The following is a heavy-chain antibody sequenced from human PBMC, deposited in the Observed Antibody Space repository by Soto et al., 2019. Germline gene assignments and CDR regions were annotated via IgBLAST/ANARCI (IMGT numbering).Heavy chain of an antibody. J-gene: IGHJ5*02. CDR1: GYTFSNAW. Sequence: EVQLLESGGGLVKPGGYLRLSCAASGYTFSNAWMSWVRQAPGKGLEWVGRIKSKTDGGTTDYAAPVKGRFTISRDDSKNTLYLQMNSLKTEDTAVYYCTTDQDSIAAAGYAASWGLGTLVTVSS. D-gene: IGHD6-13*01. CDR3: TTDQDSIAAAGYAAS. CDR2: IKSKTDGGTT. V-gene: IGHV3-15*01.